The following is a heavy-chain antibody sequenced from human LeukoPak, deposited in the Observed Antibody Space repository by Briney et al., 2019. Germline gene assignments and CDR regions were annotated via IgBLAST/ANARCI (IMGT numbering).Heavy chain of an antibody. J-gene: IGHJ4*02. CDR2: MNSDGSST. Sequence: GGSLRLSCAASGFTFSSYWMHWVRQAPGKGLVWVSRMNSDGSSTDYADSVKGRFTISRDNAKNTLFLQMNSLRAEDTAVYYCARGVIYFDYWGQGTLVTVSS. D-gene: IGHD2-21*01. V-gene: IGHV3-74*01. CDR3: ARGVIYFDY. CDR1: GFTFSSYW.